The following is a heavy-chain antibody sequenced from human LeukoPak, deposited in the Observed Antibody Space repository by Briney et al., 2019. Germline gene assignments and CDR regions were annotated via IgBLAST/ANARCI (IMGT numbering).Heavy chain of an antibody. Sequence: SETLSLTCTVSGGSISSYYWSWIRQPPGKGLEWIGYIYYSGSTNYNPSLKSRVTISVDTSKNQFSLKLSSVTAADTAVYYCARDLGVIGLTGYYYGMDVWGQGTTDTVSS. CDR1: GGSISSYY. D-gene: IGHD3-16*01. V-gene: IGHV4-59*01. J-gene: IGHJ6*02. CDR3: ARDLGVIGLTGYYYGMDV. CDR2: IYYSGST.